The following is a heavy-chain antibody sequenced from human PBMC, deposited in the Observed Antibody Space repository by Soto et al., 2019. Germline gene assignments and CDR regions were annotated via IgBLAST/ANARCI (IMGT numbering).Heavy chain of an antibody. CDR3: ARDLAYIREF. D-gene: IGHD4-17*01. V-gene: IGHV1-18*01. CDR2: ISTTNSDR. Sequence: QVELVQSGAEVKKPGASVKVSCKTSGYTFTSYGISWVRQAPGQGLEWMGWISTTNSDRGYAQKLQGRVTMTIDTATSTAFMELRSLRSDDTAVYYCARDLAYIREFWGQGTLVTVSS. CDR1: GYTFTSYG. J-gene: IGHJ4*02.